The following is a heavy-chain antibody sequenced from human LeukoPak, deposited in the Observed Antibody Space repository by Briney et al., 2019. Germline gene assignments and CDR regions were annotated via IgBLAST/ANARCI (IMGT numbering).Heavy chain of an antibody. Sequence: GESLKISCKGSGYSFTNSWIAWVRQMPGKGLEWMGFIYPGDSGSRYSPSFQGQVTISADKSISTAYLQWSSLKASDTAMYYCARRNDILTGYIDYWGQGTLVTVSS. CDR3: ARRNDILTGYIDY. D-gene: IGHD3-9*01. V-gene: IGHV5-51*01. CDR1: GYSFTNSW. J-gene: IGHJ4*02. CDR2: IYPGDSGS.